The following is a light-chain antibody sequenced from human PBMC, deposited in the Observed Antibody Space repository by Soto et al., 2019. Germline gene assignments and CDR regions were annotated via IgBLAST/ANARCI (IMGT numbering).Light chain of an antibody. V-gene: IGKV3-11*01. J-gene: IGKJ5*01. CDR2: DPS. CDR1: QSVSSY. CDR3: QQRSNWLPIT. Sequence: EIVLTQSPATLSLSPGERATLSCRASQSVSSYLAWYQQKPGQAPRLLIYDPSKRATGIPARFSGSRSGTNFTLTISSLEPEDLAVYYCQQRSNWLPITFGQGTRLEIK.